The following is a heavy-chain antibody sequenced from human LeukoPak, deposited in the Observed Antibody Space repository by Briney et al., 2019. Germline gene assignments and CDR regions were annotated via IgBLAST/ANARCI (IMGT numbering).Heavy chain of an antibody. J-gene: IGHJ6*03. CDR2: IKQDESEK. Sequence: GGSLRLSCAASGFTFSSYGMSWVRQAPGEGPEWVANIKQDESEKDYADSVRGRFTISRDNAKNSLFLQMNSLRAEDTAVYYCAKGYGWEASYYYYYMDVWGKGTTVTISS. CDR1: GFTFSSYG. V-gene: IGHV3-7*01. D-gene: IGHD1-26*01. CDR3: AKGYGWEASYYYYYMDV.